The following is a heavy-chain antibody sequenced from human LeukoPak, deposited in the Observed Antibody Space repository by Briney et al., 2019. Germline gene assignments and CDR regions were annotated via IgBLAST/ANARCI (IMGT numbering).Heavy chain of an antibody. CDR3: ATDLDLLAPRPAY. Sequence: GGSLRLSCAAPGFSFRSYTLHWVRQAPGKGLEWVSSISSSGSYIYSADSMKGRFTISRDNAKNSLFLQMNSLRAEDTAVCYCATDLDLLAPRPAYWGQGTLVTVSS. D-gene: IGHD6-6*01. CDR2: ISSSGSYI. V-gene: IGHV3-21*01. J-gene: IGHJ4*02. CDR1: GFSFRSYT.